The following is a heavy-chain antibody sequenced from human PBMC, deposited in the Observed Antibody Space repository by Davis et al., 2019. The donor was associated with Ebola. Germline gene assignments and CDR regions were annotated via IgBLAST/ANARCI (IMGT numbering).Heavy chain of an antibody. CDR2: IYRDGSEK. D-gene: IGHD3-9*01. CDR1: GFIFRNYV. J-gene: IGHJ5*02. V-gene: IGHV3-7*03. Sequence: GESLKISCAASGFIFRNYVMSWVRQAPGKGLEWVANIYRDGSEKYYVDSVKGRFTISRDNTKNSLYLQMNSLRAEDTALYHCARVNALTGYSRFDPWGQGTQVTVSS. CDR3: ARVNALTGYSRFDP.